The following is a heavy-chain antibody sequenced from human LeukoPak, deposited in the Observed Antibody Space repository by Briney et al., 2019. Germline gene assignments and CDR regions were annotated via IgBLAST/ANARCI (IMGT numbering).Heavy chain of an antibody. CDR1: GFTFSSYG. CDR2: INRSGSAK. J-gene: IGHJ4*02. CDR3: ARSPGQSRYGFVY. V-gene: IGHV3-48*03. Sequence: GGSLRLSCAASGFTFSSYGMNWVRQAPGKGLEWVAYINRSGSAKYYADSVKGRFTISRDNAKNSLYLQMNSLRAEDTALYYCARSPGQSRYGFVYWGQGTLVTVSS. D-gene: IGHD3-10*01.